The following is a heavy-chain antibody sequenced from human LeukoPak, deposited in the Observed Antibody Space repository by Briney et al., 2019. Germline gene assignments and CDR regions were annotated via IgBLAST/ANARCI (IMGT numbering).Heavy chain of an antibody. V-gene: IGHV3-21*01. CDR1: GLTYSSYS. CDR2: ISSSSSYI. CDR3: ASFSYGQLFDY. J-gene: IGHJ4*02. D-gene: IGHD5-18*01. Sequence: GVSLRLFCASCGLTYSSYSMNWVRHAPGKGLEWVSSISSSSSYIYYADSVKGRFTISRDNAKNSLYLQMNSLRAEDTAVYYCASFSYGQLFDYWGQGTLVTVST.